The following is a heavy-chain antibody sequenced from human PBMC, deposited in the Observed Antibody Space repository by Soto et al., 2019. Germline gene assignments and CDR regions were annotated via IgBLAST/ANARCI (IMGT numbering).Heavy chain of an antibody. D-gene: IGHD4-4*01. CDR2: IIPILGIA. J-gene: IGHJ6*02. CDR3: ARVPALNVTQYGMDV. Sequence: QVQLVQSGAEVKKPGSSVKVSCKASGGTFSSYTISWVRQAPGQGLEWMGRIIPILGIANYAQKFQGRVTITADKSTGTAYMELSSLRSEDTAVYYCARVPALNVTQYGMDVWGQGTTVTVAS. CDR1: GGTFSSYT. V-gene: IGHV1-69*02.